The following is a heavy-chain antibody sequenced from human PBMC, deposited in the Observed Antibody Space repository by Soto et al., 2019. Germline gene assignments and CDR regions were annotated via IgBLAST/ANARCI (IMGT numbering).Heavy chain of an antibody. V-gene: IGHV1-2*04. CDR1: GCTFTGYY. D-gene: IGHD2-8*01. J-gene: IGHJ3*02. Sequence: ASVKVSCTASGCTFTGYYMHWVRQAPGQGLEWMGWINPNSGGTNYAQKFQGWVTMTRDTSISTAYMELSRLRSDDTAVYYCARGSCTNGVCYDAFDIWGQGTMVT. CDR3: ARGSCTNGVCYDAFDI. CDR2: INPNSGGT.